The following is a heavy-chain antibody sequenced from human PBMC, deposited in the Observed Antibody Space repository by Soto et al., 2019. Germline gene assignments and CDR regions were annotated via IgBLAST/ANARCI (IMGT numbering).Heavy chain of an antibody. V-gene: IGHV1-46*01. D-gene: IGHD2-15*01. J-gene: IGHJ1*01. CDR2: VNPSGGSA. Sequence: QVQLVQSGAEVKKPGASVKVSCKTSGYIFTAYSMHWVRQAPGQGLEWIGVVNPSGGSAHYAQSFEGRVTLTRDKSTSTFYMELSRLRSEDTAVYYCAREENCRGGTCYSEYFHHWGQGTLVTDSS. CDR3: AREENCRGGTCYSEYFHH. CDR1: GYIFTAYS.